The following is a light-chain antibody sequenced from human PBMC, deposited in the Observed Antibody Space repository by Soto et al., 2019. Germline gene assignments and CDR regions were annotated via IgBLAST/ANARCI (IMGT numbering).Light chain of an antibody. V-gene: IGLV1-36*01. J-gene: IGLJ1*01. Sequence: QSVLTQPPSVSEAPRQSVTISCSGSSSNIGNNAVNWYQQLPGQAPKLLIYYDDLLASGVSDRFSGSKSGTSASLAISGLQSEDEADYYCAAWDSSLSAYVFGTGTKVTVL. CDR3: AAWDSSLSAYV. CDR2: YDD. CDR1: SSNIGNNA.